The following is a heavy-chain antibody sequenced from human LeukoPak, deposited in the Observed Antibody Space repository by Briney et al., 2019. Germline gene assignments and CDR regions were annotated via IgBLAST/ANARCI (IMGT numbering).Heavy chain of an antibody. CDR3: ARTPIAQQWLVPHIDY. J-gene: IGHJ4*02. CDR2: ISSSSSYI. V-gene: IGHV3-21*01. CDR1: GFTFSSYS. Sequence: GGSLRLSCAASGFTFSSYSMNWVRQAPGKGLEWVSSISSSSSYIYYADSVKGRFTISRDNAKNSLYLQMNSLRAEDTAVYYCARTPIAQQWLVPHIDYWGQGTLVTVSS. D-gene: IGHD6-19*01.